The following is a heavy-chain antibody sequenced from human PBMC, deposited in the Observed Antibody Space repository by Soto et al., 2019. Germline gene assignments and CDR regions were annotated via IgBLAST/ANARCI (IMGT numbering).Heavy chain of an antibody. CDR3: AGDMVVGTWGGDFGY. J-gene: IGHJ4*02. D-gene: IGHD2-21*01. CDR2: INAGNGNT. Sequence: QVQLVQSGAEEKKPGASVKVSCKASGYTFTSYAMNWVRQAPGQRLEWMGWINAGNGNTKYSQKFQGRVTITRDTSATTAYMELSSLRSEDTAVYYCAGDMVVGTWGGDFGYWGQGTLVTVSS. CDR1: GYTFTSYA. V-gene: IGHV1-3*05.